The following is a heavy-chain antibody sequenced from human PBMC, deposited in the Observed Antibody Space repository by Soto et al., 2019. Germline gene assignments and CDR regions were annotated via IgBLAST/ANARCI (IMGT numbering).Heavy chain of an antibody. V-gene: IGHV1-69*13. CDR1: GGTFSSYA. D-gene: IGHD2-2*01. CDR2: IIPIFGTA. Sequence: SVKVSCKASGGTFSSYAISWVRQAPGQGLEWMGGIIPIFGTANYAQKFQGRVTITADESTSTAYMELSSLRSEDTAVYYCARVIVVVPAAYNWFDPWGQGTLVTVSS. J-gene: IGHJ5*02. CDR3: ARVIVVVPAAYNWFDP.